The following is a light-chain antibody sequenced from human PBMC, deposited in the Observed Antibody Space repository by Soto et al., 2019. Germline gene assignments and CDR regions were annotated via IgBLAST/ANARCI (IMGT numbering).Light chain of an antibody. CDR1: ISDVGVYNY. Sequence: QSALTQPASVSGSPGQSITISCTGTISDVGVYNYVSWYQQHPGNAPKLMIYDVSNRPSGVSNRFSGSKSGKTASLTISGLQAEDEADYYCSSHTTANTLVFGGGTKLTVL. V-gene: IGLV2-14*03. CDR3: SSHTTANTLV. CDR2: DVS. J-gene: IGLJ2*01.